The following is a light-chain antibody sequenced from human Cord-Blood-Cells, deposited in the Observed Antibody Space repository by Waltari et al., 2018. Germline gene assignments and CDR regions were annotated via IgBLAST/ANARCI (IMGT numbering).Light chain of an antibody. CDR2: AAS. CDR1: QHISSY. CDR3: QHTYSTLFT. J-gene: IGKJ3*01. Sequence: DIQMTQPPFFLSAVVGDTVTITCRASQHISSYLNCYQQNPGKAPKLLIYAASSLQSGVPSRLSGSRSGTDFTLTNSSLQPEDFATYYRQHTYSTLFTSGPGTTVDIK. V-gene: IGKV1-39*01.